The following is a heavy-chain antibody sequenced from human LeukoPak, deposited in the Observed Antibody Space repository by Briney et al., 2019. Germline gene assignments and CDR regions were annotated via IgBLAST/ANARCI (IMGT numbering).Heavy chain of an antibody. J-gene: IGHJ4*02. CDR2: ISGSGGST. CDR3: AKRGGDTESFDY. D-gene: IGHD2-21*01. Sequence: ETLSLTCTVSGGSIGSGDYYWSWVRQAPGKGLEWVSAISGSGGSTYYADSVKGRFTISRDNSKNTLYLQMNSLRAEDTAVYYCAKRGGDTESFDYWGQGTLVTVSS. V-gene: IGHV3-23*01. CDR1: GGSIGSGDYY.